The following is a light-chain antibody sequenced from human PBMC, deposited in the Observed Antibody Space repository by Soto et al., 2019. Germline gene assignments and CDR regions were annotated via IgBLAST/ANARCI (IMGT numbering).Light chain of an antibody. V-gene: IGKV3-20*01. CDR3: QQYDVTPPIT. CDR2: GAS. Sequence: EIVLTQSPGTLSLSPGERATLSCRASQIVSSTYLAWFQQKAGQAPRLLIYGASTRATGIPDRFSGSGSGTDFTLTISGLEPEDCALYYCQQYDVTPPITFGGGTKVEV. J-gene: IGKJ4*02. CDR1: QIVSSTY.